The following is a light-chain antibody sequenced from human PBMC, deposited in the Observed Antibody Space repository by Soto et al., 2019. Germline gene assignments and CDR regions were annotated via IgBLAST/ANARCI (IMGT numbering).Light chain of an antibody. V-gene: IGLV2-11*01. Sequence: QTALTQPRSVSGSPGQSVTISCTGTSSDVGGYNYVSWYQQHPGKAPKLMIYDVSKRPSGVPDRFSGSKSGNTSSLTISGLQAEDEADYYCCSYAGSDNGGFGGGTQLTVL. J-gene: IGLJ3*02. CDR3: CSYAGSDNGG. CDR2: DVS. CDR1: SSDVGGYNY.